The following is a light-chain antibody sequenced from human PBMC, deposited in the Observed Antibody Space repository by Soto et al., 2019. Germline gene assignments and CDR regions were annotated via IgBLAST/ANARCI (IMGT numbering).Light chain of an antibody. CDR2: GAT. J-gene: IGKJ2*01. CDR1: QSVSSSY. V-gene: IGKV3-20*01. CDR3: QQYGSSPT. Sequence: EIVLTQSPGTLSLSPGERATLSCRASQSVSSSYLAWYQQKPGQAPRLLIYGATSKATGIPDRFSGSGSGTYFTITISRLEHEDFAVYYCQQYGSSPTFGQGTKLEIK.